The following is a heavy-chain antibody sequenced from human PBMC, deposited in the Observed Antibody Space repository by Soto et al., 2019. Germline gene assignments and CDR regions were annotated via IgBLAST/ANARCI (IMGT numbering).Heavy chain of an antibody. Sequence: PSETLSLTCTVSGGSVTRGNDSWSWIRQPPGKGLEWIGYIYHSGSTNYNPSFKSRLTISGDTSKNQVSLKLTSVTAADTAVYYCARGGYYEYFPYWGQGTLVTVSS. CDR3: ARGGYYEYFPY. D-gene: IGHD5-18*01. J-gene: IGHJ1*01. CDR2: IYHSGST. CDR1: GGSVTRGNDS. V-gene: IGHV4-61*01.